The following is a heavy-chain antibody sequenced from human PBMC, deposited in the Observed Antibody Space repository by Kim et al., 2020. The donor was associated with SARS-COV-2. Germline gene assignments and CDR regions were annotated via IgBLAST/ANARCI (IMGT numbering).Heavy chain of an antibody. CDR3: ARWPFYGSGPSYWYFDL. V-gene: IGHV1-69*13. CDR2: IIPIFGTA. J-gene: IGHJ2*01. Sequence: SVKVSCKASVGTFSSYAISWVRQAPGQGLEWMGGIIPIFGTANYAQKFQGRVTITADESTSTAYMELSSLRSEDTAVYYCARWPFYGSGPSYWYFDLWGRGTLVTVSS. D-gene: IGHD3-10*01. CDR1: VGTFSSYA.